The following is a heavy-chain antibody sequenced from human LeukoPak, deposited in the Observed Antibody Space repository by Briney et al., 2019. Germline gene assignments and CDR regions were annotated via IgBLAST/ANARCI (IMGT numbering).Heavy chain of an antibody. Sequence: SETLSLTCTVSGGSISSYFWSWIRQPAGKRLEWIGLMYTSGSTKYNPSLKSRVTMSVDTSKNQFSLKLSSVTAADTAVYYCARVPEYYFDYRGQGTLVTVSS. V-gene: IGHV4-4*07. J-gene: IGHJ4*02. CDR3: ARVPEYYFDY. CDR2: MYTSGST. CDR1: GGSISSYF.